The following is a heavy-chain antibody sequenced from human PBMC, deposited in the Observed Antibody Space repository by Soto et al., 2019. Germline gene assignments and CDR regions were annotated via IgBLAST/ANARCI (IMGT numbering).Heavy chain of an antibody. V-gene: IGHV3-23*01. D-gene: IGHD6-6*01. CDR1: GFTFSSYA. CDR2: ISGSGGST. J-gene: IGHJ4*02. CDR3: AKDAYRGYSSSGTFDD. Sequence: GGSLRLSCAASGFTFSSYAMSWVRQAPGKGLEWVSAISGSGGSTYYADSVKGRFTISRDNSKNTLYLQMNSLRAEDTAVYYCAKDAYRGYSSSGTFDDWGQGTLVTVSS.